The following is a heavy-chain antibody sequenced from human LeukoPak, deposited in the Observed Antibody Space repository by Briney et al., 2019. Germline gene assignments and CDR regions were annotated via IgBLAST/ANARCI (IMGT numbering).Heavy chain of an antibody. D-gene: IGHD4-17*01. CDR3: ARSYGEYITGAYAFDV. V-gene: IGHV4-59*08. CDR2: IYYSGST. J-gene: IGHJ3*01. CDR1: GGSISNYY. Sequence: PSETLSLTCTVSGGSISNYYWSWIRQPPEKGLEWIGYIYYSGSTNYNPSLKSRLTISVDTSKNQFSLKLSSVTAADTAVYYCARSYGEYITGAYAFDVWGQGTMVTVSS.